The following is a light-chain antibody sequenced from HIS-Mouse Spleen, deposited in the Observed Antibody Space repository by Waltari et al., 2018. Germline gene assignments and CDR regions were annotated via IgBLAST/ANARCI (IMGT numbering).Light chain of an antibody. CDR3: QQYNNWPPTWT. V-gene: IGKV3-15*01. Sequence: EIVMTQSSATLSVSPGERATLSCRVSQSVSRNLAWYQQKPGQAPRLLIYGMDTRATGIPARFSGSGSGTEFTLTISSMQSEDFAVYYCQQYNNWPPTWTFGQGTKVEIK. CDR2: GMD. J-gene: IGKJ1*01. CDR1: QSVSRN.